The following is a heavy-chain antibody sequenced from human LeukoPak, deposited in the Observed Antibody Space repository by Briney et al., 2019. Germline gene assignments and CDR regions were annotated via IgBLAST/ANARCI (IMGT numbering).Heavy chain of an antibody. CDR3: ARDHLERYCSSTSCYGWFDP. J-gene: IGHJ5*02. CDR2: INPNSGGT. Sequence: ASVKVSCKASGYTFTGYYMHWVRQAPGQGLEWMGWINPNSGGTNYAQKLQGRVTMTTDTSTSTAYMELRSLRSDDTAVYYCARDHLERYCSSTSCYGWFDPWGQGTLVTVSS. V-gene: IGHV1-2*02. D-gene: IGHD2-2*01. CDR1: GYTFTGYY.